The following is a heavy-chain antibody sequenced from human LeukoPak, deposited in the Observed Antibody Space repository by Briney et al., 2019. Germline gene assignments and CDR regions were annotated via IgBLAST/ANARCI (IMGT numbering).Heavy chain of an antibody. J-gene: IGHJ4*02. CDR2: ISSSSSYI. CDR1: GFTFSSYS. CDR3: ANPTYDYGDYDEGY. Sequence: PGGSLRLSCAASGFTFSSYSMNWVRQAPGKGLEWVSSISSSSSYIYYADSVKGRFTISRDNSKNTLYLQMNSLRAEDTAVYYCANPTYDYGDYDEGYWGQGTLVTVSS. V-gene: IGHV3-21*01. D-gene: IGHD4-17*01.